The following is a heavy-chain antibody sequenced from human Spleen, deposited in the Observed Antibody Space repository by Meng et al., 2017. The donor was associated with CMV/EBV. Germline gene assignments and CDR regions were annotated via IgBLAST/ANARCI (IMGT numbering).Heavy chain of an antibody. Sequence: ASVKVSCKASGYTFTDYYIHWVRQAPGQGLEWMGWINPKSGGKNYVQRFRGRVTMTRDTSVSTTYMELSRLTSDDTAVYYCARDADILLAPAARSDYWGQGTLVTVSS. D-gene: IGHD2-2*01. V-gene: IGHV1-2*02. CDR3: ARDADILLAPAARSDY. CDR2: INPKSGGK. J-gene: IGHJ4*02. CDR1: GYTFTDYY.